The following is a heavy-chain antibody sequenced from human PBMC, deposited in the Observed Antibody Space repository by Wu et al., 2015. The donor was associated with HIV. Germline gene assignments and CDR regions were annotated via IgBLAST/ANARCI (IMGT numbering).Heavy chain of an antibody. CDR3: ARVGVLLTSAELLEYFQH. CDR2: LNPKSGSA. Sequence: QVQLLQSGAEVKKPGASVKVSCKASGYIFTDYYIHWVRQAPGQGLEWVGWLNPKSGSAGFGRDFQGRISMTKNNSISTVYMELSGLTSDDTAIYYCARVGVLLTSAELLEYFQHWGQGTRVVVSS. CDR1: GYIFTDYY. J-gene: IGHJ1*01. V-gene: IGHV1-2*02. D-gene: IGHD1-26*01.